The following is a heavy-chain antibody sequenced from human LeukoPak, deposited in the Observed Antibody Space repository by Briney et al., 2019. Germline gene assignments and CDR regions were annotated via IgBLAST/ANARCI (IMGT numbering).Heavy chain of an antibody. CDR3: ARTSGDPFDY. D-gene: IGHD4-17*01. CDR1: GFPFRTYW. V-gene: IGHV3-7*01. J-gene: IGHJ4*02. Sequence: GGSLRLSCAASGFPFRTYWMSWVRQAPGKGPEWVANINEDGGERYYADSVKGRFTISRDNAGNSLYVQMNNLRAEDTAVYYCARTSGDPFDYWGQGTLVAVSS. CDR2: INEDGGER.